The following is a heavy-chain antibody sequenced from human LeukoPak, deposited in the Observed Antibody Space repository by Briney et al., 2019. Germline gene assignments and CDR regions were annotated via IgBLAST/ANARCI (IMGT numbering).Heavy chain of an antibody. CDR2: IIPTFGTA. CDR3: ARGGNSGTFDY. J-gene: IGHJ4*02. Sequence: SVNVSCKASGGTFSSYAISWVRQAPGQGLEWMGGIIPTFGTANYAQKFQGRVTITTDESTSTAYMELSSLRSEDTAVYYCARGGNSGTFDYWGQGTLVTVSS. D-gene: IGHD4-23*01. V-gene: IGHV1-69*05. CDR1: GGTFSSYA.